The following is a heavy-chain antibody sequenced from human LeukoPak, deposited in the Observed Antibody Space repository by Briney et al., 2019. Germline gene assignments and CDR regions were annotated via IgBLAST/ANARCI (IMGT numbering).Heavy chain of an antibody. CDR1: GYSISSGYD. V-gene: IGHV4-38-2*02. J-gene: IGHJ4*02. CDR3: ARGVADSSGYYGEDF. Sequence: PSETLSLTCIVSGYSISSGYDWAWIRPPPGKGLEWIGSLYYSESTYSNPSLKSRVTISADTSKNQFSLKLSSVTAADTAVYYCARGVADSSGYYGEDFWGQGTLVTVSS. CDR2: LYYSEST. D-gene: IGHD3-22*01.